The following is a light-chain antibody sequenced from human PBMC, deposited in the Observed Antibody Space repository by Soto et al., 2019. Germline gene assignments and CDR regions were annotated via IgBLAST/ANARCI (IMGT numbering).Light chain of an antibody. CDR2: GNS. CDR1: SSNIGAGYD. J-gene: IGLJ2*01. CDR3: QSYDSSLSVV. Sequence: QSVLTQPPSVSGAPGQRVTISCTGSSSNIGAGYDVHWYQQLPGTAHKLLIYGNSNRPSGVPDRFSGSKSGTSASLAITGLQDEDEADYSCQSYDSSLSVVFGGGTKLTVL. V-gene: IGLV1-40*01.